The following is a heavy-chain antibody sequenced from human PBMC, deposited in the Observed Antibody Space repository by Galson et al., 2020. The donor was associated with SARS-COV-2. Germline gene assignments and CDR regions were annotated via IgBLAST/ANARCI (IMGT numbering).Heavy chain of an antibody. CDR3: ASINPAGYYFDY. D-gene: IGHD2-15*01. CDR1: GGSIRSGGYY. CDR2: IYYSGST. J-gene: IGHJ4*02. V-gene: IGHV4-31*01. Sequence: SQTLSLTCTVSGGSIRSGGYYWSWIRQHPGKGLEWLGYIYYSGSTYSNPSLKSLVTISVDTSKNQFSLKLSSVTAADTAVYYCASINPAGYYFDYWGQGTLVTVSS.